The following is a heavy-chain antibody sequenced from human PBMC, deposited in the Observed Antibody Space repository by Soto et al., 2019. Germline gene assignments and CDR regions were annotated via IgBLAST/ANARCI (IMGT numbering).Heavy chain of an antibody. CDR3: ATTLTTSAEYFQH. D-gene: IGHD3-9*01. J-gene: IGHJ1*01. CDR2: IKEDGSDQ. Sequence: EVQLVESGGGLVQPGGSLRLSCAASGFIFRKYWMSWVRQAPGKGLEWVAHIKEDGSDQYYVDSVKDRFTISRDNAKNSLILQMKSLRAQDTAVYYCATTLTTSAEYFQHWGQGTLVTFSS. V-gene: IGHV3-7*01. CDR1: GFIFRKYW.